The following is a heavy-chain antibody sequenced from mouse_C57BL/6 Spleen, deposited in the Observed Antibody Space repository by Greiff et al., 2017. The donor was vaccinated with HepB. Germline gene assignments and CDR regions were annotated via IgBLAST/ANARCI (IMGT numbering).Heavy chain of an antibody. Sequence: VQLQQSGAELVRPGTSVKVSCKASGYAFTNYLIEWVKQRPGHGLEWIGVINPGSGGTNYNEKFKGKATLTADKSSSTAYMQLNGLASDDSAVYFCARVYSNSYVAMDYWGQGTSVTVSS. CDR2: INPGSGGT. D-gene: IGHD1-1*01. CDR3: ARVYSNSYVAMDY. V-gene: IGHV1-54*01. CDR1: GYAFTNYL. J-gene: IGHJ4*01.